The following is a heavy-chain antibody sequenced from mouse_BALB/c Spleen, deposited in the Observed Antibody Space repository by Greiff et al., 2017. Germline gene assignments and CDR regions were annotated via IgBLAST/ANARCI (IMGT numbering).Heavy chain of an antibody. CDR1: GFTFSSYY. V-gene: IGHV5-6-2*01. D-gene: IGHD1-1*01. Sequence: EVKLVESGGGLVKLGGSLKLSCAASGFTFSSYYMSWVRQTPEKRLELVAAINSNGGSTYYPDTVKGRFTISRDNAKNTLYLQMSSLKSEDTALYYCARRDYYGSPFAYWGQGTLVTVSA. J-gene: IGHJ3*01. CDR2: INSNGGST. CDR3: ARRDYYGSPFAY.